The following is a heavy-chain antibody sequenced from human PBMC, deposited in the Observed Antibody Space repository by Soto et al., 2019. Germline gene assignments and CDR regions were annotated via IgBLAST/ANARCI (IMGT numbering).Heavy chain of an antibody. D-gene: IGHD1-26*01. CDR2: IYYSGST. Sequence: SETPSLTCTVSGGSISSYYWSWIRQPPGKGLEWIGYIYYSGSTNYNPSLKSRVTISVDTSKNQFSLKLSSVTAADTAVYYCARDQGGYYFDYWGQGALVTVSS. V-gene: IGHV4-59*01. CDR1: GGSISSYY. J-gene: IGHJ4*02. CDR3: ARDQGGYYFDY.